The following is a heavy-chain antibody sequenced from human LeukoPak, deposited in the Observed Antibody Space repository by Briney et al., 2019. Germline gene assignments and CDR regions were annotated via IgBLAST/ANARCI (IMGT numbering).Heavy chain of an antibody. CDR2: ISAYNGNT. CDR1: GYTFTSYG. Sequence: ASVKVSCKASGYTFTSYGISWVRQAPGQGLEWMGWISAYNGNTNYAQKLQGRVTMTTDTSTSTAYMELRSLRSDDTAVYYCARDSDAITMIVVVPDYWGQGTLVTVSS. J-gene: IGHJ4*02. CDR3: ARDSDAITMIVVVPDY. V-gene: IGHV1-18*01. D-gene: IGHD3-22*01.